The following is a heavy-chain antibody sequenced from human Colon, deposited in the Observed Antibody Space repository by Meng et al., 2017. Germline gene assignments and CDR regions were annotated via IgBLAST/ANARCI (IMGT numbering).Heavy chain of an antibody. D-gene: IGHD6-19*01. CDR1: GGSIDTTIW. Sequence: QVQLQQSGPGLVQPSGTLSLTGAVSGGSIDTTIWWSWVRQPPGKGLEWIGEVSHSGPTRYNPSLKSRVTVSIDTSKSQFSLKLTSVTAADTAVYYCVRSSGWVRTGFDPWGQGTLVTVSS. V-gene: IGHV4-4*02. CDR3: VRSSGWVRTGFDP. CDR2: VSHSGPT. J-gene: IGHJ5*02.